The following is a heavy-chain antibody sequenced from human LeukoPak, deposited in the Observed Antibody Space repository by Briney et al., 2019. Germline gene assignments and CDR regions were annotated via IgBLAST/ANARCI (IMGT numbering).Heavy chain of an antibody. CDR2: IYHSGST. CDR3: ARAGGLPNFDY. V-gene: IGHV4-30-2*01. CDR1: GGSISSGGYS. D-gene: IGHD4-11*01. J-gene: IGHJ4*02. Sequence: SQTLSLTCAVSGGSISSGGYSWSWIRQPPGKGLEWIGYIYHSGSTYYNPSLKSRVTISVDRSKNQFSLKLSSVTAADTAVYYCARAGGLPNFDYWGQGTLVTVSS.